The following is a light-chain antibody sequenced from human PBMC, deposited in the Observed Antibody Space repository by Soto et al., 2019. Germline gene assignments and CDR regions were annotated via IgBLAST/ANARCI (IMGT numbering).Light chain of an antibody. CDR2: AAS. CDR3: QQSYSTPRT. V-gene: IGKV1-39*01. Sequence: DIQMTQSPSSLSASVGDRVTITCRASQSINSYLNWYQLKPGKAPKLLIYAASSLQSGVPSRFSGSVSGTDFTLTISSLQPEDFATYYCQQSYSTPRTFGQGSKLEIK. J-gene: IGKJ2*01. CDR1: QSINSY.